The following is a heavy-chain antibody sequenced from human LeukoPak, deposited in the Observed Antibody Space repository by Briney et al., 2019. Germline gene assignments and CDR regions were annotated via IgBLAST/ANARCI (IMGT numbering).Heavy chain of an antibody. CDR3: ARTRRITMVRGPKPRAFDI. V-gene: IGHV4-34*01. CDR2: INHSGST. Sequence: AETLSLTCAVYGGSFSGYYWSWVRQPPGKGLEWIGEINHSGSTNYNPSLKSRVTISVDTSKNQFSLKLSSVTAADTAVYYCARTRRITMVRGPKPRAFDIWGQGTMVTVSS. CDR1: GGSFSGYY. D-gene: IGHD3-10*01. J-gene: IGHJ3*02.